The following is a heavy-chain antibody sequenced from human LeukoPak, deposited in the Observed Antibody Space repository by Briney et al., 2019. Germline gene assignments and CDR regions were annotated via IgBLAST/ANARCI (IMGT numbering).Heavy chain of an antibody. CDR2: IYYSGST. J-gene: IGHJ4*02. D-gene: IGHD3-22*01. V-gene: IGHV4-39*01. Sequence: KPSETPSLTCTVSGGSISSSDYYWGWVRQPPGKGLGGVGSIYYSGSTYYNPSLKSRVTISVDTSKNQFSLNLSSVTAADTAVYYCARHRASSRGGSGYSQGGFDYWGQGTLVTVSS. CDR1: GGSISSSDYY. CDR3: ARHRASSRGGSGYSQGGFDY.